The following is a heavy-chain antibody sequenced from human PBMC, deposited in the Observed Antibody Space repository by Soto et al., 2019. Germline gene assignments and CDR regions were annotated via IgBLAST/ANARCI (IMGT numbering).Heavy chain of an antibody. Sequence: LSLTCTVYGASMSDYHGSWIRQSPGKGLEHIGYLHSSGFAEYNPSLKSRVTISMDTSRNQFSLKLRFVTAADTAIYYCARSGHTFVGAVWGQGVLVTSPQ. D-gene: IGHD1-26*01. CDR2: LHSSGFA. J-gene: IGHJ4*02. CDR1: GASMSDYH. V-gene: IGHV4-59*01. CDR3: ARSGHTFVGAV.